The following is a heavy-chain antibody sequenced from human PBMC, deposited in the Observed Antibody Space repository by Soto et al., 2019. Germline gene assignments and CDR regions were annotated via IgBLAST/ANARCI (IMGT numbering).Heavy chain of an antibody. CDR3: ARDGDIAARPGVLFDY. J-gene: IGHJ4*02. V-gene: IGHV1-46*01. Sequence: GSVKVSCKASGYTFTSYYMHWVRQAPGQGLEWMGIINPSGGTTSYAQKFQGRVTMTRDTSTSTVYMELSSLRSEDTALYYCARDGDIAARPGVLFDYWGQGTLVTVSS. CDR1: GYTFTSYY. CDR2: INPSGGTT. D-gene: IGHD6-6*01.